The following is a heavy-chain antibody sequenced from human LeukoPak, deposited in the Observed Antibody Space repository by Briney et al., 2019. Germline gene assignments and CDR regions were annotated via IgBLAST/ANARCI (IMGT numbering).Heavy chain of an antibody. V-gene: IGHV4-34*01. J-gene: IGHJ6*02. CDR1: GGSFSDYY. Sequence: SETLSLTCAVYGGSFSDYYWSWIRQPPGKGLEWIGEINHSGSTNYNPSLKSRVTISVDTSKNQFSLKLSSVTAADTAVYYCARAPVYYYYYGMDVWGQGTTVTVSS. CDR3: ARAPVYYYYYGMDV. CDR2: INHSGST.